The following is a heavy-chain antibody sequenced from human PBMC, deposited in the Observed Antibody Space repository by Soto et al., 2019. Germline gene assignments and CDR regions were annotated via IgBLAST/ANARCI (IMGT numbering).Heavy chain of an antibody. J-gene: IGHJ4*02. CDR3: ARTYYQWEALHYFDF. CDR2: IIPIFGTT. V-gene: IGHV1-69*01. CDR1: GGTFSRYG. Sequence: QVQLVQSGAEVKKPGSSVKVSCTASGGTFSRYGFTWVRQAPGQGFQWMGGIIPIFGTTHYEQNFQGRLSITRDEFTSTVYLELSSLRSDDTAIYFCARTYYQWEALHYFDFWGQGTLVTVSS. D-gene: IGHD1-26*01.